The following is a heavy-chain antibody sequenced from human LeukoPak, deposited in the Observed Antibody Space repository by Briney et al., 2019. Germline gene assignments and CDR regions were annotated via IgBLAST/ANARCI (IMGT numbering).Heavy chain of an antibody. Sequence: GGSLRLSCAASGFTFSSYWMSWVRQAPGKGLEWVANIKQDGSENYYVDSVKGRFTISRDNAKNSLYLQMNSLRAEDTAVYYCARDLYYDFWSGYYQYYYGMDVWGQGTTVTVSS. D-gene: IGHD3-3*01. CDR3: ARDLYYDFWSGYYQYYYGMDV. CDR2: IKQDGSEN. CDR1: GFTFSSYW. V-gene: IGHV3-7*01. J-gene: IGHJ6*02.